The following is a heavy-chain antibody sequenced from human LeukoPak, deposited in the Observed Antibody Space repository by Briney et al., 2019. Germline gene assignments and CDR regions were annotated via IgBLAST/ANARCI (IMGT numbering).Heavy chain of an antibody. J-gene: IGHJ6*03. CDR2: IFYDGVKD. CDR1: GFTFSKYG. Sequence: PGGSLRLSCAASGFTFSKYGIHWVRQAPGKGLEWVAFIFYDGVKDYYADSVKGRFTIPRDNSKNTVFLQMNSLRGDDTAVYYCAKDRLAYKYYYYMDVWGKGTAVTVSS. V-gene: IGHV3-30*02. D-gene: IGHD2-21*01. CDR3: AKDRLAYKYYYYMDV.